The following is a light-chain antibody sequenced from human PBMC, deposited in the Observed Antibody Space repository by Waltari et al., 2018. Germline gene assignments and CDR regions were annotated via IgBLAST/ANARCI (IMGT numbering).Light chain of an antibody. CDR3: QQYNDWPRT. CDR2: GAS. Sequence: EIVMTQSPATLSVSPGERATLSCRASQSGSSNLAWYQQNPGQAPRLLIYGASTRATGVPARFSGSGSGTEFTLNISSLQSEDFAVYYCQQYNDWPRTFGQGTKVEIK. CDR1: QSGSSN. J-gene: IGKJ1*01. V-gene: IGKV3-15*01.